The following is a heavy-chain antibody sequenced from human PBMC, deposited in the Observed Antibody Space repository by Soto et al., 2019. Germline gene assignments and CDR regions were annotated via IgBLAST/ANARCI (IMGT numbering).Heavy chain of an antibody. V-gene: IGHV1-8*01. D-gene: IGHD2-15*01. J-gene: IGHJ6*03. Sequence: ASVKVSCKASGYTFTSYDINWVRQATGQGLEWMGWMNPNSGNTGYAQKFQGRVTMTRNTSISTAYMELSSLRSEDTAVYYCARGRRVAADNYYYYMDVWRKGTTVTVSS. CDR3: ARGRRVAADNYYYYMDV. CDR2: MNPNSGNT. CDR1: GYTFTSYD.